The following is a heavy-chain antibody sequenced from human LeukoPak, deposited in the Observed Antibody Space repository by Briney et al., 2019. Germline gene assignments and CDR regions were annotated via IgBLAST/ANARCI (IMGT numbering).Heavy chain of an antibody. CDR3: ARVGGVAAAYYYYYMDV. J-gene: IGHJ6*03. V-gene: IGHV1-18*01. CDR2: ISAYNGNT. Sequence: ASVKVSCKASGYTFTSYGISWVRQAPGQGLEWMGWISAYNGNTNYAQKLQGRVTMTTDTSTSTAYMELRSLRSDDTAVYYCARVGGVAAAYYYYYMDVWGKGTTVTVSS. D-gene: IGHD6-13*01. CDR1: GYTFTSYG.